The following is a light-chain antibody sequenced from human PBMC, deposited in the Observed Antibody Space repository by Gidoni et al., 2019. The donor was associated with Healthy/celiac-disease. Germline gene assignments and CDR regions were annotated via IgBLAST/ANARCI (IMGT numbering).Light chain of an antibody. Sequence: ELLMPQPPATLSVSPGERATLSCRASQSVSSNLAWYQQKPGQAPRLLIYGASTRATGIPARFSGSGSGTEFTLTISSLQSEDFAVYYCQQYNNWPPYTFGQGTKLEIK. J-gene: IGKJ2*01. CDR2: GAS. V-gene: IGKV3-15*01. CDR3: QQYNNWPPYT. CDR1: QSVSSN.